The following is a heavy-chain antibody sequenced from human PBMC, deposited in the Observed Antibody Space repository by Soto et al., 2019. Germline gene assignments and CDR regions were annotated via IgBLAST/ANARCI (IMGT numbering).Heavy chain of an antibody. D-gene: IGHD6-13*01. CDR3: ARDQTGITTAGGGRIDH. Sequence: GGSLRLSCAASGFTFSTHAMHWVRQAPGKGLECVAIVSFDGSNKYYADSVKGRFTISRDNSKNTLYLQMSGLTPEDTAFYYCARDQTGITTAGGGRIDHWGQGTQVTVSS. V-gene: IGHV3-30-3*01. J-gene: IGHJ4*02. CDR1: GFTFSTHA. CDR2: VSFDGSNK.